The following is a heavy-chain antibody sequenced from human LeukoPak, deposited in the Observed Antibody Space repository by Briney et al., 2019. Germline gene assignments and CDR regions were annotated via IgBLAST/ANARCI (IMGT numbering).Heavy chain of an antibody. Sequence: GGSLRLSCAAYAFTFSNAWMNWVSQAPGKGLEWVGRIKSKTDGGTTDYVATVKGRFTISRDDSKNTLYLQVNSLNTEDTAVYYCTTGNWGSFSYWGQGTLVTVSS. CDR3: TTGNWGSFSY. D-gene: IGHD7-27*01. J-gene: IGHJ4*02. CDR1: AFTFSNAW. V-gene: IGHV3-15*01. CDR2: IKSKTDGGTT.